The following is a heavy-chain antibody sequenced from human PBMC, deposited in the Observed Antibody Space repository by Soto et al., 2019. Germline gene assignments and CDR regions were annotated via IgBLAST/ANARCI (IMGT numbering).Heavy chain of an antibody. J-gene: IGHJ5*02. CDR3: ARDWDYGDP. Sequence: QVQLVESGGGVVQPGRSLRLSCAASGFTFSSYGMHWVRQAPGKGLEWVAVIWYDGSNKYYADSVKGRFTISRDNSKNTLYLQMNSLRAQDTAVYYCARDWDYGDPWGQGTLVTVSS. D-gene: IGHD4-17*01. V-gene: IGHV3-33*01. CDR2: IWYDGSNK. CDR1: GFTFSSYG.